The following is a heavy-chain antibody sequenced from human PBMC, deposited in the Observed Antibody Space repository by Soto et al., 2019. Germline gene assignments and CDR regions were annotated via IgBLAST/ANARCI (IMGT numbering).Heavy chain of an antibody. CDR3: VASDYYYYGMDV. CDR2: ISGSGGST. Sequence: EVQLLESGGGLVQPGGSLRLSCAASGFTFSRYAMSWVRQAPGKGLEWVSAISGSGGSTYYADSVKGRFTISRDNSKNTLYLQMNSLRAEDTAVYYCVASDYYYYGMDVWGQGTTVTVSS. CDR1: GFTFSRYA. D-gene: IGHD5-12*01. V-gene: IGHV3-23*01. J-gene: IGHJ6*02.